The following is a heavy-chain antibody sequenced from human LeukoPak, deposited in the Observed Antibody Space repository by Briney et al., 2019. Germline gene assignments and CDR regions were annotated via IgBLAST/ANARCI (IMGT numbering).Heavy chain of an antibody. CDR2: IKGDGSEK. J-gene: IGHJ4*02. Sequence: PGGSLRLSCAASGFTFSNYWMSWVRQAPGKGLEWVANIKGDGSEKKYVDSVKGRFTISRDNAKNSLLLQIKSLRAEDTAVYYCAAQRHGSGSYRLDYWGQGTLVTVSS. CDR1: GFTFSNYW. V-gene: IGHV3-7*01. CDR3: AAQRHGSGSYRLDY. D-gene: IGHD3-10*01.